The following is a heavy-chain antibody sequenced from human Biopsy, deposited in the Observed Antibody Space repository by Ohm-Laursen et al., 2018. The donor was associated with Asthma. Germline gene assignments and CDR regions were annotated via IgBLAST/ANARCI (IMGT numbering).Heavy chain of an antibody. CDR2: IHNSGNT. CDR1: GGSISSDY. CDR3: ARGQGRGIQLWSLDP. D-gene: IGHD5-18*01. V-gene: IGHV4-59*01. J-gene: IGHJ5*02. Sequence: PPGTLSLTCTVSGGSISSDYWSWLRQSPGKGLEWIGYIHNSGNTNYNPSLKSRVTISLDMSKNHFSLRLSFVTAADTAVYFCARGQGRGIQLWSLDPWGQGILVTVSS.